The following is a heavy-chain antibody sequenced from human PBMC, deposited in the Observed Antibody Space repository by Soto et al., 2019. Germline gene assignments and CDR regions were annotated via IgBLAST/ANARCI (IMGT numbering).Heavy chain of an antibody. V-gene: IGHV4-39*01. J-gene: IGHJ4*02. CDR3: ARQETAAGSHYVSRFGH. D-gene: IGHD2-21*02. CDR1: SASVGSRCFY. CDR2: IVSSGAM. Sequence: PSETLSLTCSVSSASVGSRCFYWGWIRQTPGKGLEWIGIIVSSGAMHPNPSLRSRIDISLDSSQNKLSLDLFSVTAAATSAYYCARQETAAGSHYVSRFGHWGQGILVTVSS.